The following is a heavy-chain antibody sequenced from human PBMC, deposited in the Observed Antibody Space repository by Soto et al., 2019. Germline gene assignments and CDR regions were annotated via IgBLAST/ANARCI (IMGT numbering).Heavy chain of an antibody. CDR1: GYTFTTYY. D-gene: IGHD4-17*01. CDR2: ITPSSGST. J-gene: IGHJ4*02. Sequence: QVQLVQSGAEVKNPGASVKVSCKASGYTFTTYYMHWLRQARGQGLELMGIITPSSGSTRYEQKFQDRVTMTRDTSTSTVYMELSSLRSEDTAVYYCARAVSTKTATIDYWGQGTLVTVSS. CDR3: ARAVSTKTATIDY. V-gene: IGHV1-46*01.